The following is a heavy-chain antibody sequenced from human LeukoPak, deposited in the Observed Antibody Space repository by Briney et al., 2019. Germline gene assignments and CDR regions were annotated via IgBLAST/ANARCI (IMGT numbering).Heavy chain of an antibody. CDR3: ATDPRYRYGRYCSGGSCYPNWFDP. J-gene: IGHJ5*02. D-gene: IGHD2-15*01. V-gene: IGHV4-39*07. Sequence: SETLSLTCTVSGGSISSSSYYWGWIRQPPGKGLEWIGSIYYSGSTYYNPSLKSRVTISVDTSKNQFSLKLSSVTAADTAVYYCATDPRYRYGRYCSGGSCYPNWFDPWGQGTLVTVSS. CDR2: IYYSGST. CDR1: GGSISSSSYY.